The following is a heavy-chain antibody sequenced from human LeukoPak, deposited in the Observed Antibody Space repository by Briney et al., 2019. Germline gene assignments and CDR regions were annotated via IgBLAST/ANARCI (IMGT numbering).Heavy chain of an antibody. Sequence: GGSLRLSCAASGFTVSSNYMSWVRQAPGKGLEWVSVIYSGGSTYYADSVKGRFTISRDNSKNTLYLQMNSLRAEDTAVYYCAKGPTYYDFWSGYSLIYYYYGMDVWGQGTTVTVSS. V-gene: IGHV3-66*01. J-gene: IGHJ6*02. CDR1: GFTVSSNY. CDR2: IYSGGST. CDR3: AKGPTYYDFWSGYSLIYYYYGMDV. D-gene: IGHD3-3*01.